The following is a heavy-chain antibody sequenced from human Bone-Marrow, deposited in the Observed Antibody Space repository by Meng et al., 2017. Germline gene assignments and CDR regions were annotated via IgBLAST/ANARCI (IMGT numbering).Heavy chain of an antibody. Sequence: QGQLGRSGAGVKKPGASVKVSCKASGYTFTGYYMHWVRQAPGQGLEWMGRINPNSGGTNYAQKFQGRVTMTRDTSISTAYMELSGLRSDDTAMYYCVQEVQYADYINFGYWGQGTLVTVSS. D-gene: IGHD4-17*01. CDR2: INPNSGGT. CDR3: VQEVQYADYINFGY. CDR1: GYTFTGYY. V-gene: IGHV1-2*06. J-gene: IGHJ4*02.